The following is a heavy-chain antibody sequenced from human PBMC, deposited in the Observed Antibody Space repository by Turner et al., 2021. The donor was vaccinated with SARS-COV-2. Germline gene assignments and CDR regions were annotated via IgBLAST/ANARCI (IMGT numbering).Heavy chain of an antibody. Sequence: EVQLVESGGGLVQPGGSLRLSCAASGFTFSSYWMHWVRQAPGKGLVWDAHMNSGGSFTSYADSVKGRFTICRDNAKNTLYLQMNSLRAEDTAVYYCARDQRNSVIWSGYGAFDIWGQGTMVTVSS. V-gene: IGHV3-74*01. CDR2: MNSGGSFT. CDR1: GFTFSSYW. D-gene: IGHD3-3*01. CDR3: ARDQRNSVIWSGYGAFDI. J-gene: IGHJ3*02.